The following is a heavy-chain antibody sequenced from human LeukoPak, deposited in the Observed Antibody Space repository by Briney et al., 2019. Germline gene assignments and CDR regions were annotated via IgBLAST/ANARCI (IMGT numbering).Heavy chain of an antibody. J-gene: IGHJ6*03. D-gene: IGHD5-18*01. CDR3: AKGGYSYGYVRYYYYMDV. Sequence: SETLSLTCTVSGGSISSYYWSWIRQPAGKGLEWIGRIYTSGSTNYNASLRSRVSMSVDTSKNQFSLKLSSVTAADTAVFYCAKGGYSYGYVRYYYYMDVWGKGTTVTVSS. CDR1: GGSISSYY. V-gene: IGHV4-4*07. CDR2: IYTSGST.